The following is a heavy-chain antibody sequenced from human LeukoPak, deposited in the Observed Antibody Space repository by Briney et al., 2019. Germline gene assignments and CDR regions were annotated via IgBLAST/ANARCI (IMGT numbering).Heavy chain of an antibody. J-gene: IGHJ4*02. Sequence: ASVKVSCKASGYTFTGYYMHWVRQAPGQGLEWMGRINPNSGGTNYAQKFQGRVTMTRDTSISTAYMELSRLRSDGMAVYYCARLVGATTGQDYWGQGTLVTVSS. CDR1: GYTFTGYY. D-gene: IGHD1-26*01. CDR3: ARLVGATTGQDY. CDR2: INPNSGGT. V-gene: IGHV1-2*06.